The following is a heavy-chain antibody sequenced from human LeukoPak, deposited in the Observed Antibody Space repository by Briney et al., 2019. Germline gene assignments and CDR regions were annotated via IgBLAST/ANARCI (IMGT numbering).Heavy chain of an antibody. CDR2: IYSGGST. V-gene: IGHV3-NL1*01. Sequence: PRGSLRLSCAASGFTFSNFGMHWVRQAPGKGLEWVSVIYSGGSTYYADSVKGRFTISRDNSKNTLYLQMNSLRAEDTAVYYCARARFYYYGSGIYGMDVWGQGTTVTVSS. CDR1: GFTFSNFG. CDR3: ARARFYYYGSGIYGMDV. J-gene: IGHJ6*02. D-gene: IGHD3-10*01.